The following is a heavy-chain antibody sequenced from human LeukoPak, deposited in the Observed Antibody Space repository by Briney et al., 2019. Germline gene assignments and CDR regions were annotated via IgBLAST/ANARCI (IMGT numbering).Heavy chain of an antibody. CDR1: GGSISSHY. J-gene: IGHJ6*03. Sequence: SETLSLTCTVSGGSISSHYWSWIRQPPGKGLEWIGYIYYSGSTNYNPSLKSRVTISVDTSKNQFSLKLSSVTAADTAVYYCARSWYGYCSSTSCLYPGGHYYYYMDVWGKGTTVTVSS. D-gene: IGHD2-2*01. CDR2: IYYSGST. V-gene: IGHV4-59*11. CDR3: ARSWYGYCSSTSCLYPGGHYYYYMDV.